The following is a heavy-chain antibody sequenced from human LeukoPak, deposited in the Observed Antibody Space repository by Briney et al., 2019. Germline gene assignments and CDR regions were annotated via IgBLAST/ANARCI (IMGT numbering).Heavy chain of an antibody. CDR3: AKEGAGGQLWRRYYGMDV. D-gene: IGHD5-18*01. J-gene: IGHJ6*02. V-gene: IGHV3-30*18. Sequence: GRSLRLSCAASGFTFSSYGMHWVRQAPGKGLEWVAVISYDGSNKYYADSVKGRFTISRDNSKNTLYLQMNSLRAEDTAVYYCAKEGAGGQLWRRYYGMDVWGQGTTVTVSS. CDR2: ISYDGSNK. CDR1: GFTFSSYG.